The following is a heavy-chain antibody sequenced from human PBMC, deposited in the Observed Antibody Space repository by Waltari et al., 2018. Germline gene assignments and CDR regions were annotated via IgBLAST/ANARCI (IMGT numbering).Heavy chain of an antibody. CDR2: MSYSGAT. V-gene: IGHV4-39*01. D-gene: IGHD5-12*01. CDR3: ATYIGASVGTAAFDV. Sequence: QLQLQESGPGLVKPSETLSLPCSVSGVSIHSNRHYWGWFRQPPGQGLEWIGTMSYSGATYSSPSLQSRVTISRDTSKNQLSLKLGSVTAADTAVYYCATYIGASVGTAAFDVWGQGTMVTVSS. CDR1: GVSIHSNRHY. J-gene: IGHJ3*01.